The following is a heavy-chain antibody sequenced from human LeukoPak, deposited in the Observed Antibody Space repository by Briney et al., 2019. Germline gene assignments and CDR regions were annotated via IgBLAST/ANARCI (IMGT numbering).Heavy chain of an antibody. CDR1: GFTFSGYS. J-gene: IGHJ6*02. V-gene: IGHV3-21*01. CDR3: ARDKHDYVWGSFRPNYYYYGMDV. Sequence: PGGSLRLSCVASGFTFSGYSINWVRQAPGKGLEWVSSIGSSGDYTYCADSVKGRFTISRDNAKNSLYLQMTSLRAEATAVYYCARDKHDYVWGSFRPNYYYYGMDVWGQGTTVTVSS. CDR2: IGSSGDYT. D-gene: IGHD3-16*02.